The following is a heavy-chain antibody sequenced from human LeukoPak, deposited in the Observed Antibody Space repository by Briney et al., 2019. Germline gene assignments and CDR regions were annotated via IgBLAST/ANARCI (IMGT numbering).Heavy chain of an antibody. Sequence: PGASVKVSCKASGYAFNTNAITWVRQAPGQGLEWIGWISGYNGKTNYAQKFQGSVTMTTDTSTSTAYMELRSLRSDDTAVYYCARGRDILTSPYGLDVWGQGTTVIVSS. V-gene: IGHV1-18*01. J-gene: IGHJ6*02. CDR2: ISGYNGKT. D-gene: IGHD3-9*01. CDR1: GYAFNTNA. CDR3: ARGRDILTSPYGLDV.